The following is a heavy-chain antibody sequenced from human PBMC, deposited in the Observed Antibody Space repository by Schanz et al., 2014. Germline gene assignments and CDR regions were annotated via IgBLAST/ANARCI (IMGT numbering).Heavy chain of an antibody. J-gene: IGHJ4*02. V-gene: IGHV3-23*04. CDR3: AKLSLDIVGVNRPDYYFDY. CDR2: ISGSGRDT. Sequence: VQLVESGGGLVQPGGSLRLSCGASGFTFSAHAMSWVRQAPGKGPEWFSAISGSGRDTYYAASVKGRFTISRDNSKNTLSLQMNSLRAEDTAVYYCAKLSLDIVGVNRPDYYFDYWGQGTLVTVSS. D-gene: IGHD1-26*01. CDR1: GFTFSAHA.